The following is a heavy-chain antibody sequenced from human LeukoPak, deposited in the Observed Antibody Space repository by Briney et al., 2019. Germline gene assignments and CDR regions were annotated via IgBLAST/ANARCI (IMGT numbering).Heavy chain of an antibody. CDR1: GGSISSYY. V-gene: IGHV4-59*01. CDR3: ARREAYYDILTGYLEHDAFDI. D-gene: IGHD3-9*01. CDR2: IYYSGST. J-gene: IGHJ3*02. Sequence: ASETLSLTCTVSGGSISSYYWSWIRQPPGKGLEWIGYIYYSGSTNYNPSPKSRVTISVDTSKNQFSLKLSSVTAADTAVYYCARREAYYDILTGYLEHDAFDIWGQGTMVTVSS.